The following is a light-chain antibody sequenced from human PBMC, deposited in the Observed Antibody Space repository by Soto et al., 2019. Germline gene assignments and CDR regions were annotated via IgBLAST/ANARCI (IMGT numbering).Light chain of an antibody. J-gene: IGKJ1*01. CDR2: KAS. V-gene: IGKV1-5*03. CDR1: QSISSL. Sequence: DIQLTQSPSTLSAFVGARVTITFRASQSISSLLAWYQQKPGKAPKLLIDKASSLKSGVPPTFSGSGSGTEFTLTISGLQPDDFPADYCQPYSSYWGSFGQGTKVEI. CDR3: QPYSSYWGS.